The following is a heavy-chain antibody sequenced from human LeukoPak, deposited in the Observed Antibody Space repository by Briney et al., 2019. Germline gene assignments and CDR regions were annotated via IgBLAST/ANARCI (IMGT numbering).Heavy chain of an antibody. CDR2: ISGSGGST. J-gene: IGHJ4*02. Sequence: GGSLRLSCAASGFTFSSYAINWVRQAPGKGLEWVSGISGSGGSTYYADSVKGRFTISRDDSKNTLYLQMNSLRAEDTAVYYCAKDFRSAAAKYYFDYWGQGTLVTVSS. CDR3: AKDFRSAAAKYYFDY. CDR1: GFTFSSYA. D-gene: IGHD2-2*01. V-gene: IGHV3-23*01.